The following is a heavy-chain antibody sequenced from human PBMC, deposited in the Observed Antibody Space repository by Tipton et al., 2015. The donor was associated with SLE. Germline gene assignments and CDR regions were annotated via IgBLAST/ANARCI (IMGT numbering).Heavy chain of an antibody. CDR3: ARDLKGRVGIVDY. CDR1: GFTVSGNY. J-gene: IGHJ4*02. CDR2: IYSGGST. D-gene: IGHD2-21*01. V-gene: IGHV3-66*02. Sequence: GSLRLSCAASGFTVSGNYMNWVRQGPGKGLEWLSIIYSGGSTYYTDSVRGRFTISRDNSKNAPYLQMNSLRVEDTAVYYCARDLKGRVGIVDYWGQGTLVTVSS.